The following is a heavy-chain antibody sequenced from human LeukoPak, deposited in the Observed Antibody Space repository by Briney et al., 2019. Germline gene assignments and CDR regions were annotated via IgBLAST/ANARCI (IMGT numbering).Heavy chain of an antibody. V-gene: IGHV1-18*01. J-gene: IGHJ3*02. Sequence: ASVKVSCKASGYTFTSYGISWVRQAPGQGLEWMGWISAYNGNTNYAQKLQGRVTMTTDTSTSTAYMELRSLRSDDTAVYYCARLFVVVPAGPDTFDIWGQGTMVTVSS. CDR2: ISAYNGNT. CDR1: GYTFTSYG. D-gene: IGHD2-2*01. CDR3: ARLFVVVPAGPDTFDI.